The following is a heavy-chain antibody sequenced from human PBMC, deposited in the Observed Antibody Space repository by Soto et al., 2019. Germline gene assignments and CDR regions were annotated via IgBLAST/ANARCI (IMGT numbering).Heavy chain of an antibody. J-gene: IGHJ5*02. CDR2: ITYNGRT. Sequence: QVHLQESGPGLVKPSQTLSLTCSVNGDSINSDSVYWSWIRQSPGKGLEYIGYITYNGRTFYNPSLKSRVTMSVDTPKNQFSLEVRSVTAADTAVYYCARERHVGPSSGCFDPWGQGTLVTVST. CDR3: ARERHVGPSSGCFDP. V-gene: IGHV4-31*03. CDR1: GDSINSDSVY.